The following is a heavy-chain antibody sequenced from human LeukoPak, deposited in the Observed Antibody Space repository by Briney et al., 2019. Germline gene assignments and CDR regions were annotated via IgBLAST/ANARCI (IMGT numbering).Heavy chain of an antibody. Sequence: PGRSLRLSCAASGFTFSSYGMHWVRQAPGKGLEWVAVIWYDGSNKYYADSVKGLFTISRDNSKNTLYLQMNSLRAEDTAVYYCAKEGTASKPSDLDYWGQGTLVTVSS. CDR3: AKEGTASKPSDLDY. D-gene: IGHD1/OR15-1a*01. CDR1: GFTFSSYG. J-gene: IGHJ4*02. V-gene: IGHV3-33*06. CDR2: IWYDGSNK.